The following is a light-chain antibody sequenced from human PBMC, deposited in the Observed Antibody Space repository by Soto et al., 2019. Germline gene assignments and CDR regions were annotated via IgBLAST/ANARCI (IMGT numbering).Light chain of an antibody. V-gene: IGKV1-16*02. CDR3: KKYNRYPIT. J-gene: IGKJ5*01. Sequence: DIQMPKSPSSLSASLGARVTITCRASQDINNYLAWFQQKPGKAPKSLIYAASTLQSGVPSKFSGSGSGTDFTLTISSLQPEDFAVYYCKKYNRYPITVGEGTRLEIK. CDR1: QDINNY. CDR2: AAS.